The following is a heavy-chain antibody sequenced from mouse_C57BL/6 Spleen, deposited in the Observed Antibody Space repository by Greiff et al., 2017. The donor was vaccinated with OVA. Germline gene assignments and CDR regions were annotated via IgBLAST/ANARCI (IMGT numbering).Heavy chain of an antibody. CDR3: AREGAAYYGSSYSWFAY. J-gene: IGHJ3*01. D-gene: IGHD1-1*01. CDR1: GYTFTSYW. V-gene: IGHV1-7*01. Sequence: VQLKESGAELAKPGASVKLSCKASGYTFTSYWMHWVKQRPGQGLEWIGYINPSSGYTKYNQKFKDKATLTADKSSSTAYMQLSSLTYEDSAVYYCAREGAAYYGSSYSWFAYWGQGTLVTVSA. CDR2: INPSSGYT.